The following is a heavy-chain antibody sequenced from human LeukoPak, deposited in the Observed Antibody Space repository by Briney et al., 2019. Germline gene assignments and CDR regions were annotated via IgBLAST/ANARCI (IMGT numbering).Heavy chain of an antibody. CDR3: ARHDPSGSYYNDFDY. Sequence: KPSETLSLTCAVYGGSFSGYYWSWIRQPPGKGLEWIGYIYYIGSTNYNPSLKSRVTMSVDTSKNQFSLKLRSVTAADTAVYYCARHDPSGSYYNDFDYWGQGTLVTVSS. CDR1: GGSFSGYY. J-gene: IGHJ4*02. D-gene: IGHD3-10*01. V-gene: IGHV4-59*08. CDR2: IYYIGST.